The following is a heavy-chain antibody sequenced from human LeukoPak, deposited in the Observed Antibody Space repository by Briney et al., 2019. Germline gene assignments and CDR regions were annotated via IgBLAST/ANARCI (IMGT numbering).Heavy chain of an antibody. CDR3: AKDGPPAGASYGLIDY. CDR1: GFTFSSYA. J-gene: IGHJ4*02. D-gene: IGHD5-18*01. CDR2: ISGSGGST. V-gene: IGHV3-23*01. Sequence: PGGSLRLSCAASGFTFSSYAMSWVRQAPGKGLEWVSAISGSGGSTYYADSVKGRFTISRDNSKNTLYLQMNSLRAEDMAVYHCAKDGPPAGASYGLIDYWGQGTLVTVSS.